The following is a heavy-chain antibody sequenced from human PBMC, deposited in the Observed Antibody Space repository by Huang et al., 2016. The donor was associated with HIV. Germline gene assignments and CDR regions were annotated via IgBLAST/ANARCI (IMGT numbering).Heavy chain of an antibody. CDR1: GFPFDDFS. J-gene: IGHJ4*02. V-gene: IGHV3-9*01. D-gene: IGHD1-1*01. CDR2: MTGDSERV. Sequence: EVHLVESGGGLVQPGRSLRLSCGASGFPFDDFSMHWVRQRPGKGLEYGSVMTGDSERVCYSASVKGRFTISRDNAKNSLYLQMNRLRVEDTALYYCAHLPEPSSPWTDYWGQGTLVTVSS. CDR3: AHLPEPSSPWTDY.